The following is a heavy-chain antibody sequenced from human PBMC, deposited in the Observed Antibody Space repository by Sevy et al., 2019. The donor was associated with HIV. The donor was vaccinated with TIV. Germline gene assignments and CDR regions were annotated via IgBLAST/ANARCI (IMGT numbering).Heavy chain of an antibody. CDR2: ISGSGGST. CDR1: GFTFSSYA. D-gene: IGHD2-2*02. J-gene: IGHJ6*02. V-gene: IGHV3-23*01. CDR3: AKFIVVPAAIEYYYYYYGMDV. Sequence: GGSLRLSCAASGFTFSSYAMSWVHQAPGKGLEWVSAISGSGGSTYYADSVKGRFTISRDNSKNTLYLQMNSLRAEDTAVYYCAKFIVVPAAIEYYYYYYGMDVWGQGTTVTVSS.